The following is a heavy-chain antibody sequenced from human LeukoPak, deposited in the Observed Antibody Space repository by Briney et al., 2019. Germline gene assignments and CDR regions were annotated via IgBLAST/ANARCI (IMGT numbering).Heavy chain of an antibody. CDR2: ISAYNGNT. D-gene: IGHD6-13*01. J-gene: IGHJ4*02. CDR3: ARVWEGFIAAAGHFDY. Sequence: ASVKVSCKASGYTFTSYGISWVRQAPGQGLEWMGWISAYNGNTNYAQKLQGRVTMTTDTSTSTAYMELRSLRSDDTAVYYCARVWEGFIAAAGHFDYWGQGTLVTVSS. V-gene: IGHV1-18*01. CDR1: GYTFTSYG.